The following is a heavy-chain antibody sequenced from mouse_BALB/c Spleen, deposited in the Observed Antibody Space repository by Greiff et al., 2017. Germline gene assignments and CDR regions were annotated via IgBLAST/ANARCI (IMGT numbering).Heavy chain of an antibody. V-gene: IGHV2-2*02. CDR2: IWSGGST. Sequence: QVQRVESGPGLVQPSQSLSITCTVSGFSLTSYGVHWVRQSPGKGLEWLGVIWSGGSTDYNAAFISRLSISKDNSKSQVFFKMNSLQANDTAIYYCAPHYYGSSYYAMDYWGQGTSVTVSS. CDR1: GFSLTSYG. D-gene: IGHD1-1*01. CDR3: APHYYGSSYYAMDY. J-gene: IGHJ4*01.